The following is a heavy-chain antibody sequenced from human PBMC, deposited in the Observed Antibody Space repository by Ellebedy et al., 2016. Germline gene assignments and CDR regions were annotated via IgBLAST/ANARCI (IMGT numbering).Heavy chain of an antibody. D-gene: IGHD4-17*01. V-gene: IGHV3-30*04. J-gene: IGHJ4*02. CDR2: ISYDGTNI. CDR1: GFTFSAYA. Sequence: GESLKISCAASGFTFSAYAMHWVRQSPGKGLEWVAVISYDGTNIYYADSVKGRFTISRDNSKNTLYLQMNSLRAEESAVYYCGKNRYGDYGEQYFDYWGQGTLVTVSS. CDR3: GKNRYGDYGEQYFDY.